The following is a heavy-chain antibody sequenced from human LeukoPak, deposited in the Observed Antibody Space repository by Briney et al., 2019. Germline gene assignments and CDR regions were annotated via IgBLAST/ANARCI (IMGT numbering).Heavy chain of an antibody. V-gene: IGHV4-59*01. CDR2: IYYSGST. CDR1: GGSISSYY. Sequence: PSETLSLTCTVSGGSISSYYWSWIRQPPGKGLEWIGYIYYSGSTNYNPSLKSRVTISVDTAKNQFSLKLSSVTAADTAVYYCASHYGSGSYYYYYYMDVWGKGTTVTVSS. D-gene: IGHD3-10*01. CDR3: ASHYGSGSYYYYYYMDV. J-gene: IGHJ6*03.